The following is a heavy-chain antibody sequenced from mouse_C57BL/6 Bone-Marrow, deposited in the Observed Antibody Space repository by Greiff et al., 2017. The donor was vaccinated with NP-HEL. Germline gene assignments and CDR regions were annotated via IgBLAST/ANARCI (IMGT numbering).Heavy chain of an antibody. CDR3: ARAIYYYGSSRFDV. V-gene: IGHV2-9-1*01. CDR1: GFSLTSYA. D-gene: IGHD1-1*01. J-gene: IGHJ1*03. CDR2: IWTGGGT. Sequence: VQLQQSGPGLVAPSQSLSITCTVSGFSLTSYAISWVRQPPGKGLEWLGVIWTGGGTNYNSALKSRLSISKDNSKSQVFLKMNSLQTDDTARYYCARAIYYYGSSRFDVWGTGTTVTVSS.